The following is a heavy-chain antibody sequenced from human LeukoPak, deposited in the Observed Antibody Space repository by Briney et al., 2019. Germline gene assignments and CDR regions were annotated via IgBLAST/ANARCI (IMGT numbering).Heavy chain of an antibody. CDR2: IKQDGSEQ. D-gene: IGHD2-2*01. V-gene: IGHV3-7*01. J-gene: IGHJ5*02. CDR1: GFTFSTYW. Sequence: GGSLRLSCAASGFTFSTYWMSWVRQAPGKGLEWVANIKQDGSEQFYVDSVKGRFTISRDNAKNSLYLQMNNLRGEDTAVYYCARGRKVPAAMGYWFDPWGQGTLVTVSS. CDR3: ARGRKVPAAMGYWFDP.